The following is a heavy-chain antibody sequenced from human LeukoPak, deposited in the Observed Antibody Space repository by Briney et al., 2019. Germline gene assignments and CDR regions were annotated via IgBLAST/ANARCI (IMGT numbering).Heavy chain of an antibody. J-gene: IGHJ3*02. Sequence: GGTLRLSCAASGFTFSSHGMNWVRQAPGKGLEWVSGISRGGGITYYADSVKGRFTISRDNAKNTLYLQMNSLRAEDTAVYYCARDVEMATIRDQNAFDIWGQGTMVTVSS. V-gene: IGHV3-23*01. CDR3: ARDVEMATIRDQNAFDI. CDR2: ISRGGGIT. CDR1: GFTFSSHG. D-gene: IGHD5-24*01.